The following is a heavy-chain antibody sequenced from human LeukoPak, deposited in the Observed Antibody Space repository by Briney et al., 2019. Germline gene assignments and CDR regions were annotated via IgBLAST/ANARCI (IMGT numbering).Heavy chain of an antibody. D-gene: IGHD2-15*01. Sequence: SETLSLTCTVSGGSISSGGYYWSWIRQHPGKGLEWIGYIYYSGSTYYNPSLKSRVTISVDTSKNQFSLKLSSVTAADTAVYYCARGSCSSGSCYRTAWFDPWGQGTLVTVSS. V-gene: IGHV4-31*03. CDR3: ARGSCSSGSCYRTAWFDP. CDR2: IYYSGST. CDR1: GGSISSGGYY. J-gene: IGHJ5*02.